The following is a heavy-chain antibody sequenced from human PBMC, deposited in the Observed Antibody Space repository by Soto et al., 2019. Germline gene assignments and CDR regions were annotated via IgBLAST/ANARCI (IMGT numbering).Heavy chain of an antibody. J-gene: IGHJ5*02. D-gene: IGHD4-17*01. V-gene: IGHV3-30*18. CDR3: AKDLLPNTVTTCGS. CDR1: GFTFDSYG. CDR2: ISSDGNNK. Sequence: QVQLVESWGGVVQPGRSLRLSCAASGFTFDSYGMHWVRQAPVKGLEWVAVISSDGNNKYYADSVKGRFTISRDNFKNTLYLQMSSLRADDTAVYYCAKDLLPNTVTTCGSWGQGTLVTVSS.